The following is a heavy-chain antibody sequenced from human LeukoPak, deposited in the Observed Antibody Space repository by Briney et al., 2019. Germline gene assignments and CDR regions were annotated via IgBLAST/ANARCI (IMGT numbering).Heavy chain of an antibody. D-gene: IGHD1-26*01. J-gene: IGHJ4*02. Sequence: AGSLRLSCAASGFSYSNYVMSCVRQAPGKRLEWVSSISASGGSTYCADSVKGRFTISRDNSNNTLYLQMNNLRADDTRVYYCAKDVARSGSRPRFDCWGQGTLVTVSS. V-gene: IGHV3-23*01. CDR2: ISASGGST. CDR3: AKDVARSGSRPRFDC. CDR1: GFSYSNYV.